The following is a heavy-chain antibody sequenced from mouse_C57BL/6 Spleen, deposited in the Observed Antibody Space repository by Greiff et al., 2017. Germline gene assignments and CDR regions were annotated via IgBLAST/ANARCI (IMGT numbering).Heavy chain of an antibody. CDR3: ARLDNWRGFAY. D-gene: IGHD4-1*01. J-gene: IGHJ3*01. V-gene: IGHV1-50*01. CDR1: GYTFTSYW. CDR2: IDPSDSYT. Sequence: QVQLKQPGAELVKPGASVKLSCKASGYTFTSYWMQWVKQRPGQGLEWIGEIDPSDSYTNYNQKFKGKATLTVDTSSSTAYMQLSSLTSEDSAVYYCARLDNWRGFAYWGQGTLVTVSA.